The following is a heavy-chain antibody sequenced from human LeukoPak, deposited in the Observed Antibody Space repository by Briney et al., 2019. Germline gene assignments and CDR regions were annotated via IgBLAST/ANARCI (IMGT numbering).Heavy chain of an antibody. CDR2: IWYDGSNK. D-gene: IGHD1-1*01. J-gene: IGHJ3*02. Sequence: GRSLRLSCAASGFTFSSYGMHWVRQAPGKGLEWVAVIWYDGSNKYYADSVKGRFTISRDNSKNTLYLQMNSLRAEDTAVYYCAKGGWNGANDAFDIWGQGTMVTVSS. V-gene: IGHV3-33*06. CDR3: AKGGWNGANDAFDI. CDR1: GFTFSSYG.